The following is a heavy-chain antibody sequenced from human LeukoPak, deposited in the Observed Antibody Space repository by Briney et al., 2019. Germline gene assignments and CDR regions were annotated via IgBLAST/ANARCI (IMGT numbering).Heavy chain of an antibody. D-gene: IGHD2-2*01. Sequence: PGRSLRLSCAASGFTFSSYAMHWVRQAPGKGLEWVAFIRYDGSNKYYADSVKGRFTISRDNSKNTLYLQMNSLRAEDTAVYYCAKETYRLLPSGIWGQGTMVTVSS. J-gene: IGHJ3*02. CDR1: GFTFSSYA. CDR2: IRYDGSNK. CDR3: AKETYRLLPSGI. V-gene: IGHV3-30*02.